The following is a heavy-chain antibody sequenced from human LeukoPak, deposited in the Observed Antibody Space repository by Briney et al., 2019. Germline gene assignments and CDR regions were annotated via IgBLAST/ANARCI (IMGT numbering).Heavy chain of an antibody. V-gene: IGHV4-38-2*01. CDR2: IYYSWGM. CDR1: GSSITSDYF. Sequence: SETLSLTCDVSGSSITSDYFWGWIRQPPGKGLEWIATIYYSWGMYFNPSLKSRVTISLDASKNQYSLKMTCLTAADTAIYYCARNVTAGFFDYWGQGILVTVSS. D-gene: IGHD1-1*01. J-gene: IGHJ4*02. CDR3: ARNVTAGFFDY.